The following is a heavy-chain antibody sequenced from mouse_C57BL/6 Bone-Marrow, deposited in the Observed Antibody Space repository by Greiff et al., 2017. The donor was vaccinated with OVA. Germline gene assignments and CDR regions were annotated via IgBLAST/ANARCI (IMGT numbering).Heavy chain of an antibody. D-gene: IGHD2-4*01. CDR1: GFTFSDYG. J-gene: IGHJ4*01. V-gene: IGHV5-15*01. CDR2: ISNLAYSI. CDR3: ARQDYDYGYAMDY. Sequence: DVKLVESGGGLVQPGGSLKLSCAASGFTFSDYGMAWVRQAPRKGPEWVAFISNLAYSIYYADTVTGRFTISRENAKNTLYLEMSSLRSEDTAMYYCARQDYDYGYAMDYWGQGTSVTVSS.